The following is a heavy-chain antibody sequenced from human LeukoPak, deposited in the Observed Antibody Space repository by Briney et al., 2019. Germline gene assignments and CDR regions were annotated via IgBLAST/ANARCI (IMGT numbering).Heavy chain of an antibody. V-gene: IGHV3-64*01. CDR1: GFTFSSYA. CDR3: AGGSSRYRGIDY. D-gene: IGHD6-13*01. Sequence: GGSLRLSCAASGFTFSSYAMYWVRQAPGKGLEYVSAISTNGGSTYYANSVKGRFTISRDNSKNTLYLQMGSLRAEDMAVYYFAGGSSRYRGIDYWGQGTLVTVSS. J-gene: IGHJ4*02. CDR2: ISTNGGST.